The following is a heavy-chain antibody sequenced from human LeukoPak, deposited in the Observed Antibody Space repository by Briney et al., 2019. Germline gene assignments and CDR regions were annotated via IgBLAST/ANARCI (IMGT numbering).Heavy chain of an antibody. J-gene: IGHJ5*02. CDR1: GFTFSSYW. CDR2: IKQDGSEK. D-gene: IGHD3-10*01. Sequence: GGSLRLSCAASGFTFSSYWMSWVRQAPGKGLEWVANIKQDGSEKYYVDSVKGRFTISRDNAKNSLYLQMNSLRAEDTAVYYCARQLWFGELNWFDPWGQGTLVTVSS. CDR3: ARQLWFGELNWFDP. V-gene: IGHV3-7*01.